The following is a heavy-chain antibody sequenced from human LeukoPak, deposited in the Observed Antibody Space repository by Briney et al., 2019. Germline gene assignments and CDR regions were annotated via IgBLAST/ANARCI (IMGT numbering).Heavy chain of an antibody. V-gene: IGHV3-21*01. CDR1: GFTFSSYS. J-gene: IGHJ3*02. CDR3: ARVREAAAFDI. CDR2: ISSSSSYI. D-gene: IGHD6-13*01. Sequence: GGSLRLSCAASGFTFSSYSMNWVRQAPGKGLEWVSSISSSSSYIYYADSVKGRFTISRDNAKNSLYLQMNGLRAEDTAVYYCARVREAAAFDIWGQGTMVTVSS.